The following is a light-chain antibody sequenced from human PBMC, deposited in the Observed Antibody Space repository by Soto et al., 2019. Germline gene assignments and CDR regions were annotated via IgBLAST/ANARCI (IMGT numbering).Light chain of an antibody. CDR3: QQYGNSRGT. J-gene: IGKJ1*01. CDR1: QSVGRN. V-gene: IGKV3D-15*01. CDR2: GAS. Sequence: DILSTRSSASLSVSAWARATPPWRASQSVGRNVAWYQQKPGQAPRLPIYGASSRATGIPDRCIGSWSGTDCTLTISGLEPEDFAVYYCQQYGNSRGTFCQGTKVDIK.